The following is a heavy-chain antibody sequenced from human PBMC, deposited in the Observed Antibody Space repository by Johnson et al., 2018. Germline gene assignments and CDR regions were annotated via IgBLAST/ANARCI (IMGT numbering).Heavy chain of an antibody. Sequence: QVQLVESGGGLVKPGGSLRLSCAASGFTFSASYMSWIRQAQWKGLEWVSYISSRGSGGSTSYADSVTGRFTISRDNAKNSLYLQMNSLRAEDTALYYCAKDGGFDAFEIWGQGTMVTVSS. J-gene: IGHJ3*02. CDR2: ISSRGSGGST. V-gene: IGHV3-11*01. CDR3: AKDGGFDAFEI. CDR1: GFTFSASY. D-gene: IGHD2-15*01.